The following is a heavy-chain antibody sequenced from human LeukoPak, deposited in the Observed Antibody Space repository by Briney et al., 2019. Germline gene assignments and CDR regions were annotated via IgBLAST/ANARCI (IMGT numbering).Heavy chain of an antibody. D-gene: IGHD1-26*01. CDR2: IYYSGST. J-gene: IGHJ4*02. CDR1: GGSISSSSYY. Sequence: SETLSLTXTVSGGSISSSSYYWGWIRQPPGKGLEWIGSIYYSGSTCYNPSLKSRVTISVDTSKNQFSLKLSSVTAADTAVYYCARRSGSYYDYWGQGTLVTVSS. V-gene: IGHV4-39*01. CDR3: ARRSGSYYDY.